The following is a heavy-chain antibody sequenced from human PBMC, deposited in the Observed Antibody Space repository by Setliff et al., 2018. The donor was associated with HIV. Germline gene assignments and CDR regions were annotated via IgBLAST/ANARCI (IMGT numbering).Heavy chain of an antibody. V-gene: IGHV4-31*03. CDR3: AREDNSGYVDY. D-gene: IGHD1-1*01. CDR1: DDSISSGVYY. CDR2: VHQNGNI. Sequence: PSETLSLTCSVSDDSISSGVYYWSWVRQFPGKGLEWIGYVHQNGNINYSTSLNSRVAMSLDMSKSQFSLELTSVTAADTAIYDCAREDNSGYVDYRGQGTLVTVSS. J-gene: IGHJ4*02.